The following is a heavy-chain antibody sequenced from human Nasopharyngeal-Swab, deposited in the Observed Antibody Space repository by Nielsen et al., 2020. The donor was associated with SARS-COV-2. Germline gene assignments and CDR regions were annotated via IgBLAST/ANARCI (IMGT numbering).Heavy chain of an antibody. CDR3: ARIKSGPYSSLYYYGLDV. J-gene: IGHJ6*02. CDR1: GGSFNSYY. D-gene: IGHD1-26*01. V-gene: IGHV4-34*01. CDR2: ISHSVST. Sequence: SETLSLTCAFYGGSFNSYYWTWIRQSPGKVLEWIGEISHSVSTKYNPSLKSRLTISVDTSNNQFSLKLTSVTAADTGVYYCARIKSGPYSSLYYYGLDVWGPGTTVTVSS.